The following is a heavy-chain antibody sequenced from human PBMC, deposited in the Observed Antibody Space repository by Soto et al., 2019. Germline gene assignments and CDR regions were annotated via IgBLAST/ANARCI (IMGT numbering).Heavy chain of an antibody. CDR3: ARGDAGYYGMDV. CDR2: IYHSGTT. CDR1: RGSISSGGYF. J-gene: IGHJ6*02. V-gene: IGHV4-30-2*01. Sequence: QLQLQESGSGLVKPSQTLSLTCAVSRGSISSGGYFWSWIRQPPGKGLEYIGYIYHSGTTYYSPSHKSRVTISVDTSKNHFSPNMSSVTAADTAMYYCARGDAGYYGMDVWGQGTAVTVSS.